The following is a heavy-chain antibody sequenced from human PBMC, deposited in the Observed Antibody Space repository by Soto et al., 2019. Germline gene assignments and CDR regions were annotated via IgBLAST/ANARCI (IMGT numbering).Heavy chain of an antibody. D-gene: IGHD6-19*01. Sequence: QVQLQESGPGLVKPSETLSLTCTVSGGSVSSGSYYWSWIRQPPGKGLEWIGYIYYSGSTNYNPSLKSRVTPSVDTSKNQFSLKLSSVTAAGPAVYYCARGIEGWYQGRYYYGMDVWGQGTTVTVSS. CDR2: IYYSGST. J-gene: IGHJ6*02. CDR1: GGSVSSGSYY. V-gene: IGHV4-61*01. CDR3: ARGIEGWYQGRYYYGMDV.